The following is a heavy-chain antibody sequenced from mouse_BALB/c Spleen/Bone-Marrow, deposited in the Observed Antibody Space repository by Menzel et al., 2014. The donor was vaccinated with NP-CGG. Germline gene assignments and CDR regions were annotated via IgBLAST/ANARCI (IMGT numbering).Heavy chain of an antibody. D-gene: IGHD2-3*01. Sequence: QVQLQQSGPGLVQPSQSLSITCTVSGFSLTSYGVHWVRQSPGKGLEWLGVIWSGGSTDYNAAFISRLSISKDNSKSQVFFKMSSLQANDTAIYYCARNNGGYYSWFAYWGQGTLVTVSA. J-gene: IGHJ3*01. V-gene: IGHV2-2*02. CDR2: IWSGGST. CDR3: ARNNGGYYSWFAY. CDR1: GFSLTSYG.